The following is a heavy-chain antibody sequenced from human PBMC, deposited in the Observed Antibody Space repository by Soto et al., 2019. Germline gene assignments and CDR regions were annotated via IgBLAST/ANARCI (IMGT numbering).Heavy chain of an antibody. CDR1: GFTFSSYG. CDR2: IWYDESNK. J-gene: IGHJ4*02. Sequence: RGSLRLSCAASGFTFSSYGMHWVRQAPGKGLEWVAVIWYDESNKYYADSVKGRFTISRDKSKNTLYLRMNSQSAEDTAVYYCARDRGGQQLDLAYWGQGTLVTVSS. CDR3: ARDRGGQQLDLAY. D-gene: IGHD6-13*01. V-gene: IGHV3-33*01.